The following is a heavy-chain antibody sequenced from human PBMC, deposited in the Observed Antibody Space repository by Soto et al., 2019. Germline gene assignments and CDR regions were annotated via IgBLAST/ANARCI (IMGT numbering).Heavy chain of an antibody. CDR3: ARAPRGYSYGSYYYYGMDV. Sequence: PSETLSLTCTVSCGSISSYYWSWIRQPPGKGLEWIGYIYYSGSTNYNPSLKGRVTISVDTSKNQFSLKLSSVTAADTAVYYCARAPRGYSYGSYYYYGMDVWGQGTTVTVSS. D-gene: IGHD5-18*01. J-gene: IGHJ6*02. CDR1: CGSISSYY. CDR2: IYYSGST. V-gene: IGHV4-59*01.